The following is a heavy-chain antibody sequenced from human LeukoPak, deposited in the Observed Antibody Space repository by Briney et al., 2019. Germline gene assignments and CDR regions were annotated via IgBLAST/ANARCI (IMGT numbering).Heavy chain of an antibody. V-gene: IGHV1-69*13. CDR1: GGTFSSYA. Sequence: ASVKVSCKASGGTFSSYAISWVRQAPGQGLEWMGGIIPIFGTANYAQKFQGRVTITADESTSTVYMDLSSLRSEDTAVYYCAREQGSTGYFEYWGQGTLVSVSS. J-gene: IGHJ4*02. CDR2: IIPIFGTA. CDR3: AREQGSTGYFEY. D-gene: IGHD2-2*01.